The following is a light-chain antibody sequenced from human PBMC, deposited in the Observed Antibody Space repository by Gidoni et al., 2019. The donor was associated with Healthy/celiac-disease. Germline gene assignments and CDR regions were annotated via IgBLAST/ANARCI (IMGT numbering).Light chain of an antibody. V-gene: IGKV3-20*01. CDR2: GAS. Sequence: EIVLTQAPGTLSLSPGERATLSCRASQSVSSSYLAWYQQKPGQATRPLIDGASSRATGIPDRFSGSGSGTDITLTISRLEPEDFAVYYCQHYGSSPGYTFGQGTKLEIK. CDR1: QSVSSSY. J-gene: IGKJ2*01. CDR3: QHYGSSPGYT.